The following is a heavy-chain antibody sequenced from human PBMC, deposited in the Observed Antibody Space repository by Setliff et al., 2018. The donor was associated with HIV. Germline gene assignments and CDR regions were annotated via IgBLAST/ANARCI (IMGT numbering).Heavy chain of an antibody. CDR1: GYSFTSYA. CDR3: ARLAHTRKLVDGVAVRAFDI. CDR2: ISTSEGDT. D-gene: IGHD6-19*01. J-gene: IGHJ3*02. V-gene: IGHV1-18*01. Sequence: ASVKVSCKPSGYSFTSYALSWVRQAPARGLEWMGWISTSEGDTEYAQKLQGRVTMTTDPSTSTAYMELRSLRSDDTAIYYCARLAHTRKLVDGVAVRAFDIWGQGTRVTVSS.